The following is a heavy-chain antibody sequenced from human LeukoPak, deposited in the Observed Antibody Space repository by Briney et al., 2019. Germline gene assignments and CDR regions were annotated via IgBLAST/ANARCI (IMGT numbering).Heavy chain of an antibody. Sequence: SETLSLTCTVSGGSISSGTYYWSWIRQPAGKGLEWIGRVFTSGSTNYNPSLKSRVTILVDTSKNQISLKLSSVTAADTAVYYCARDLGYWGQGTLVTVSS. CDR2: VFTSGST. V-gene: IGHV4-61*02. J-gene: IGHJ4*02. CDR1: GGSISSGTYY. CDR3: ARDLGY.